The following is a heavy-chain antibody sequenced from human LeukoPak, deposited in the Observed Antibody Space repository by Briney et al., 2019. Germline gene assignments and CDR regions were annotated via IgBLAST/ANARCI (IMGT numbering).Heavy chain of an antibody. CDR1: GYTLTELS. D-gene: IGHD3-3*01. CDR3: ARDGPSNYDFWCGLLYYYYGMDV. Sequence: ASVKVSCKVSGYTLTELSMHWVRQAPGKGLEWMGGFDPEDGETIYAQKFQGRVTMTEDTSTDTAYMELSSLRSDDTAVYYCARDGPSNYDFWCGLLYYYYGMDVWGQGTTVTVSS. J-gene: IGHJ6*02. V-gene: IGHV1-24*01. CDR2: FDPEDGET.